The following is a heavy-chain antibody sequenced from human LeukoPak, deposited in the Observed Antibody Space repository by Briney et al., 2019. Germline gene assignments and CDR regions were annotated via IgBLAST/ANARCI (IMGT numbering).Heavy chain of an antibody. CDR2: VHLDGRT. Sequence: KSSETLSLTCGVSGGSVSSTNWWTWIRQPPGKGLEWIGEVHLDGRTNFNPSLKSRLTMSVDLSENHVSLKLTSVTAADTAVYYCAREGGFYRPLDYLGQGTLVTVSS. CDR3: AREGGFYRPLDY. V-gene: IGHV4-4*02. D-gene: IGHD6-25*01. J-gene: IGHJ4*02. CDR1: GGSVSSTNW.